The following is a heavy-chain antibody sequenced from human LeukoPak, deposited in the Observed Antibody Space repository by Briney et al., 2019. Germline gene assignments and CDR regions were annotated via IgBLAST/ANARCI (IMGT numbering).Heavy chain of an antibody. CDR1: GGSISSSNYY. V-gene: IGHV4-39*07. Sequence: SETLSLTCTVSGGSISSSNYYWGWIRQPPGKGLEWIGSIYYSGSNYDNPSLRSRVPISVATSKNQFSLKLSSVTAADTAVYYCARDLRYYGSGSYPPKTAFDPWGQGTLVTVSS. CDR3: ARDLRYYGSGSYPPKTAFDP. J-gene: IGHJ5*02. D-gene: IGHD3-10*01. CDR2: IYYSGSN.